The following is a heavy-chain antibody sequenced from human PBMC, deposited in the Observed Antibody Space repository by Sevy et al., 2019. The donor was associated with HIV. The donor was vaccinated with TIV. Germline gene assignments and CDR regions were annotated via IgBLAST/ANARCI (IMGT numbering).Heavy chain of an antibody. D-gene: IGHD2-2*02. V-gene: IGHV1-8*01. CDR3: ARDDIVVVPAAISDYYYGMDV. Sequence: ASVKVSCKASGYTFTSYDINWVRQATGQGLEWMGWMNPNSGNTGYAQKFQGRVTMTRNTSISTAYMELSSLRSEDTAVYYWARDDIVVVPAAISDYYYGMDVWGQGTTVTVSS. CDR1: GYTFTSYD. CDR2: MNPNSGNT. J-gene: IGHJ6*02.